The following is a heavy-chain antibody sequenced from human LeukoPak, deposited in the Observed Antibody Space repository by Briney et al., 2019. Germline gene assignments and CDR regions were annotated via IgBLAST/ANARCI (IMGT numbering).Heavy chain of an antibody. CDR1: GFTFSSYS. J-gene: IGHJ4*02. CDR2: ISSSSSYI. D-gene: IGHD3-22*01. Sequence: GGSLRLSCAASGFTFSSYSMNWVRQAPGKGLEWVSSISSSSSYIYYADSVKGRFTISRDNAKNSLYLQMNSLRAEDTAVYYCAKDPQDSSGYFPVGTFDYWGQGTLVTVSS. CDR3: AKDPQDSSGYFPVGTFDY. V-gene: IGHV3-21*04.